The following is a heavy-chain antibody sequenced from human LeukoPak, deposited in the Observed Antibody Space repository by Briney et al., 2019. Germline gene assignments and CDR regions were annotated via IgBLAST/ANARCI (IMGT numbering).Heavy chain of an antibody. CDR3: ARDKNVATGPRVLFDY. D-gene: IGHD1-1*01. V-gene: IGHV3-48*03. J-gene: IGHJ4*02. CDR2: ISSSGSST. CDR1: GFTFSSYE. Sequence: GGSLRLSCSASGFTFSSYEMNWVRQGPGKGLEWVSYISSSGSSTFYADSVQGRFTISRDNAKNSLYLQMNSLRAEDTAVYYCARDKNVATGPRVLFDYWGQGSLVTVSS.